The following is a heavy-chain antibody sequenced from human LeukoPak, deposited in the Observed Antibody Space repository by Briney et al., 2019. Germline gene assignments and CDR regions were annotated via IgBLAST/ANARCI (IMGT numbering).Heavy chain of an antibody. CDR3: ASYPYDFWSGPEY. CDR1: GFTFSSYG. J-gene: IGHJ4*02. V-gene: IGHV3-21*01. CDR2: ISSSSSYI. Sequence: GGSLRLSCEASGFTFSSYGVHWVRRAPGKGLEWVSSISSSSSYIYYADSVKGRFTISRDNAKNSLYLQMNSLRAEDTAVYYCASYPYDFWSGPEYWGQGTLVTVSS. D-gene: IGHD3-3*01.